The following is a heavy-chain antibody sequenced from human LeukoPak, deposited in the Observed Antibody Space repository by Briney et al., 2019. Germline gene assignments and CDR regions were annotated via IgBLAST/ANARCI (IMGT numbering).Heavy chain of an antibody. CDR1: GFTFDDYA. CDR2: ISWNSRNI. J-gene: IGHJ4*02. Sequence: GGSLRLSCAASGFTFDDYAMHWVRQAPGKGLEWVSAISWNSRNIGYADSVKGRFTISRDNSKNTLYLQMNSLRAEDTAVYYCAKDNYVWGSYRYTPSDYWGQGTLVTVSS. D-gene: IGHD3-16*02. CDR3: AKDNYVWGSYRYTPSDY. V-gene: IGHV3-9*01.